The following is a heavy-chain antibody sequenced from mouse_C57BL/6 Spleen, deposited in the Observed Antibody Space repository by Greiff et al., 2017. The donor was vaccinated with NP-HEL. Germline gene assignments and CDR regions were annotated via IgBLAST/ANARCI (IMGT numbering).Heavy chain of an antibody. CDR1: GYTFTGYW. Sequence: VQLQQSGAELMKPGASVKLSCKATGYTFTGYWIEWVKQSPGHGLEWIGEILPGSGSTNYNEKFKGKATFTADTSSNTAYMQLSSLTTEDSASYYCARWSYYSNRDYYAMDYWGQGTSVTVSS. V-gene: IGHV1-9*01. D-gene: IGHD2-5*01. CDR3: ARWSYYSNRDYYAMDY. J-gene: IGHJ4*01. CDR2: ILPGSGST.